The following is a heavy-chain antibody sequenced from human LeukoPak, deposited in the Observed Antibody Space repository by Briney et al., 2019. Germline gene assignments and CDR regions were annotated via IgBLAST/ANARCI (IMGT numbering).Heavy chain of an antibody. CDR1: GFTFSSYG. Sequence: PGGSLRLSCVASGFTFSSYGMHWVRQAPGKGLEWVAVIWYDESKEYYRDSVRGRFTVSRDNSKNILYLQMNSLRVEDTAVYYCARDTDCSAATCYSDGMDVWGQGTTVTVSS. D-gene: IGHD2-2*01. V-gene: IGHV3-33*01. CDR3: ARDTDCSAATCYSDGMDV. CDR2: IWYDESKE. J-gene: IGHJ6*02.